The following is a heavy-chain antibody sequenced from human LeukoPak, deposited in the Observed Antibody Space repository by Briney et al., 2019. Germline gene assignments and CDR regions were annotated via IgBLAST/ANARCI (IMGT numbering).Heavy chain of an antibody. CDR3: ARGGYLYYYGMDV. CDR2: IYYSGST. Sequence: PSETPSLTCTVSGGSISSYDWSCIREPPGKGLEGSGYIYYSGSTNYNPSLKSRVTISVDTSKNQFSLKLSSVTAADTAVYYCARGGYLYYYGMDVWGQGTTVTVSS. V-gene: IGHV4-59*01. CDR1: GGSISSYD. J-gene: IGHJ6*02. D-gene: IGHD6-25*01.